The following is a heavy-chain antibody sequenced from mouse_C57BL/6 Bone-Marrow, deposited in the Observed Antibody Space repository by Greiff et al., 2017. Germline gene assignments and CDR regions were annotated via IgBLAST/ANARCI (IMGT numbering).Heavy chain of an antibody. CDR2: IHPSDSDT. V-gene: IGHV1-74*01. Sequence: QVQLQQPGAELVKPGASVKVSCKASGYTFTSYWMHWVKQRPGQGLEWIGRIHPSDSDTNYNQQFKGKATLSVDKSSSTAYMQLSSLTSAGSAVYYCGIEFITTVVADYGGQGTTLTVSS. CDR1: GYTFTSYW. J-gene: IGHJ2*01. CDR3: GIEFITTVVADY. D-gene: IGHD1-1*01.